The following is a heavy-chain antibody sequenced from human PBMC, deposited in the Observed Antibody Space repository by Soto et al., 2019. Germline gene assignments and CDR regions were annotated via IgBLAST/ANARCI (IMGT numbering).Heavy chain of an antibody. CDR1: GDSFKTYS. CDR3: ARLRGIAEHDS. J-gene: IGHJ5*01. CDR2: VVPILGNP. Sequence: QVQLVQSGAEVKKPGSSVKVSCKSSGDSFKTYSLSWVRQAPGQGLEWMGGVVPILGNPMYAQKFTDRVTITADEATSPVFMELTSLISDDTAVYYFARLRGIAEHDSWGQGTRVTVSS. V-gene: IGHV1-69*12. D-gene: IGHD6-13*01.